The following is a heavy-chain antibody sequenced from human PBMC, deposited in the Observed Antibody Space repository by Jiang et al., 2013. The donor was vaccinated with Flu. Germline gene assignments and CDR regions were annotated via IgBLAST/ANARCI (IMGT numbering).Heavy chain of an antibody. J-gene: IGHJ4*02. CDR3: ARFELYYDTNAPCCSDY. CDR2: IYHSGST. V-gene: IGHV4-4*02. D-gene: IGHD3-22*01. CDR1: GGSISSSNW. Sequence: GPGLVKPSGTLSLTCAVSGGSISSSNWWSWVRQPPGKGLEWIGEIYHSGSTNYNPSLKSRVTISVDKSKNQFSLKLSSVTAADTAVYYCARFELYYDTNAPCCSDYWGQGTLVTVSS.